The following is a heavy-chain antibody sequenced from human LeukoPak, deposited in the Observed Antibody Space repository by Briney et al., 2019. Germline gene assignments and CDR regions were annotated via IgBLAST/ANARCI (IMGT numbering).Heavy chain of an antibody. D-gene: IGHD3-3*01. Sequence: GGSLRLSCAASGFTFSSYAMHWVRQAPGKGLEYVSAISSNGGSTYYANSVKGRFTISRDNSKNTLYLQMGSLRAEDMAVYYCARDAPGGELRFLEWPYYMDVWGKGTTVTVSS. CDR3: ARDAPGGELRFLEWPYYMDV. CDR2: ISSNGGST. V-gene: IGHV3-64*01. J-gene: IGHJ6*03. CDR1: GFTFSSYA.